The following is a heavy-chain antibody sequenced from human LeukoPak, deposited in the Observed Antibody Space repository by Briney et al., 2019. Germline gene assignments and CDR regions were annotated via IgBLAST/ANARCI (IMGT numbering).Heavy chain of an antibody. CDR1: GFTVSSNY. J-gene: IGHJ6*03. CDR2: IYSGGST. CDR3: ATHTVTTSNRDYYMDV. Sequence: GSLRLSCAASGFTVSSNYMSWVRQAPGKGLEWVSVIYSGGSTYYADSVKGRFTISRDNSKNTLYLQMNSLRAEDTAVYYCATHTVTTSNRDYYMDVWGKGTTVTVSS. V-gene: IGHV3-66*01. D-gene: IGHD4-17*01.